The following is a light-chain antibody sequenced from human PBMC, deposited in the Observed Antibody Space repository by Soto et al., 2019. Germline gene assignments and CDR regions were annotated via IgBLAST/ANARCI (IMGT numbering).Light chain of an antibody. CDR2: DVS. CDR3: GSYTSSSTVV. J-gene: IGLJ1*01. V-gene: IGLV2-14*01. CDR1: SSDVGGYNY. Sequence: QSALTQPASVSGSPGQSITISCTGTSSDVGGYNYVSWYQQHPGKAPKLMIYDVSNRPSGVSYRFSGSKSGNTASLTISGLQAEDETDYYCGSYTSSSTVVFGTGTKLTVL.